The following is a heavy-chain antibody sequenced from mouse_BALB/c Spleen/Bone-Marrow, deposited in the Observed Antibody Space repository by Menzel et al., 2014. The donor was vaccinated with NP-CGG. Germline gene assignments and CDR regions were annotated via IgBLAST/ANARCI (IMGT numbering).Heavy chain of an antibody. CDR2: INPSTGYT. CDR3: ARSYYGYLYYFDY. Sequence: VQLQQSGAELAKPGASVKMSCKASGYTFTSYWMHWVKQRPGQGLEWIGYINPSTGYTEYNQKFKDKATLTADKSSSTAYMQLSGLTSEDSAVYYCARSYYGYLYYFDYWGQGTTLTVSS. V-gene: IGHV1-7*01. J-gene: IGHJ2*01. D-gene: IGHD1-2*01. CDR1: GYTFTSYW.